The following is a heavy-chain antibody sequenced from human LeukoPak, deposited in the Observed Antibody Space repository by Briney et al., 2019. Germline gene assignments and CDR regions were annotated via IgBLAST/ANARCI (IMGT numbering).Heavy chain of an antibody. J-gene: IGHJ4*02. CDR1: GGSISSGGYY. D-gene: IGHD4-17*01. CDR2: IYYSGST. V-gene: IGHV4-31*03. Sequence: SETLSLTCTVSGGSISSGGYYWSWIRQHPGKGLEWIGYIYYSGSTYYNPSLKSRVTISVDTSKNQLSLKLSSVTAADTAVYYCARDRDYGYFDYWGQGTLVTVSS. CDR3: ARDRDYGYFDY.